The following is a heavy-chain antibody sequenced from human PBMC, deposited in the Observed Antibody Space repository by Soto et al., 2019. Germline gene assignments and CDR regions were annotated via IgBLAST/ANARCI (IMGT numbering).Heavy chain of an antibody. V-gene: IGHV4-30-4*01. CDR2: IYYSGST. D-gene: IGHD4-17*01. Sequence: PSETLSLTCTVSGGSISSGDYYWSWIRQPPGKGLEWIGYIYYSGSTYYNPSLKSRVTISVDTSKNQFSLKLSSVTAADTAVYYCARDLGYGDYEILFDYWGQGTLVTVSS. CDR3: ARDLGYGDYEILFDY. J-gene: IGHJ4*02. CDR1: GGSISSGDYY.